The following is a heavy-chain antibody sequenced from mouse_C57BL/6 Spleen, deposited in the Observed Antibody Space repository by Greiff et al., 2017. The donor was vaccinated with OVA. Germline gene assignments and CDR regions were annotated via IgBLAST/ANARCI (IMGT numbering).Heavy chain of an antibody. CDR1: GFSLTSYG. D-gene: IGHD1-1*01. CDR2: IWRGGST. J-gene: IGHJ1*03. V-gene: IGHV2-5*01. Sequence: QVQLKESGPGLVQPSQSLSITCTVSGFSLTSYGVHWVRQSPGKGLEWLGVIWRGGSTDYNAAFMSRLSITKDNSKSQVFFKMNSLQADDTAIYYCAKGGATTVVAYWYFDVWGTGTTVTVSS. CDR3: AKGGATTVVAYWYFDV.